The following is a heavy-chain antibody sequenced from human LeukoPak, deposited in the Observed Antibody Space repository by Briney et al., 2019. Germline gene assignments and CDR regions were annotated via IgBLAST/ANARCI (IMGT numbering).Heavy chain of an antibody. CDR2: IYSGGST. CDR3: AREVDTSVAHSTLFDY. Sequence: SETLSLTCSVSGGSISIGSDYWSWLRQSAGKGLEWIGRIYSGGSTNYNPSLKSRVTISQDTSKNQLFLKLNSVTAADTAVYYCAREVDTSVAHSTLFDYWGRGALVTVSS. CDR1: GGSISIGSDY. J-gene: IGHJ4*02. D-gene: IGHD5-18*01. V-gene: IGHV4-61*02.